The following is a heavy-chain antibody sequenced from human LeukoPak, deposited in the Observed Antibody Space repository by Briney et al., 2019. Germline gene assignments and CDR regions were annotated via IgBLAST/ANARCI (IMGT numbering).Heavy chain of an antibody. CDR3: AKLGYCSSTSCYPCFDY. D-gene: IGHD2-2*01. V-gene: IGHV3-7*01. Sequence: GGSLRLSCAASGFTFSSYWMSWVRQAPGKGLEWVDNIKQDGSEKYYVDSVKGRYTISRDNAKNSLYLQMNSLRAEDTAVYYCAKLGYCSSTSCYPCFDYWGQGTLVTVSS. CDR2: IKQDGSEK. CDR1: GFTFSSYW. J-gene: IGHJ4*02.